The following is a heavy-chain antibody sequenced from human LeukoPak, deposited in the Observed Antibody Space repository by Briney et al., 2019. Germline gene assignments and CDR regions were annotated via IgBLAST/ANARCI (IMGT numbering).Heavy chain of an antibody. CDR1: GFTFSSYA. Sequence: GWSLRLSCAASGFTFSSYAMSWVRQAPGKGLEWVSAISGSGGSTYYADSVKGRFTISRDNSKNTLYLQMNSLRAEDTAVYYCAKGRTNGGNFDYWGQGTLVTVSS. V-gene: IGHV3-23*01. J-gene: IGHJ4*02. CDR2: ISGSGGST. D-gene: IGHD2-8*01. CDR3: AKGRTNGGNFDY.